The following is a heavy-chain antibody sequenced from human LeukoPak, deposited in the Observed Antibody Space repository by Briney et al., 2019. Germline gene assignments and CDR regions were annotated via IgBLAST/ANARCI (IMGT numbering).Heavy chain of an antibody. J-gene: IGHJ4*02. CDR2: IYYSGST. CDR1: GDSISSVDYY. CDR3: ARSCGDYYFDY. D-gene: IGHD4-17*01. Sequence: TSETLSLTCTVSGDSISSVDYYWSWIRQPPGKGLERIGYIYYSGSTYYNPSLKSRVTISVDTSKNQFSLKLSSVTAAGTAVYYCARSCGDYYFDYWGQGTLVTVSS. V-gene: IGHV4-30-4*08.